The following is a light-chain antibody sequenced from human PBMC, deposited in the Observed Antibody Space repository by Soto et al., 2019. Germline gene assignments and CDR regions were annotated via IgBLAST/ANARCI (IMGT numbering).Light chain of an antibody. Sequence: EIVMTQAPATLSVSPGERATLSCRASQSVSSTYLAWYQHKPGQAPRLLIYGASTRATGIPARFSGSGSGTEFTLTISSLQSEDFAVYYCQQYNNWPPLTFGGGTKVDI. J-gene: IGKJ4*01. CDR2: GAS. CDR3: QQYNNWPPLT. V-gene: IGKV3-15*01. CDR1: QSVSSTY.